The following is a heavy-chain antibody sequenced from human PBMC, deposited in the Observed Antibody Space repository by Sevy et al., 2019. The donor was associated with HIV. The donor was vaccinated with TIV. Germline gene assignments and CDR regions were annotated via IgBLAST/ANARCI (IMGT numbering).Heavy chain of an antibody. Sequence: GGSLRLSCAASGFTFNSYGMHWVRQAPGKGLEWVAFIRYDGSNKYYADSVKGRFTISRDNSKNTLYLQMNSLRAEDTAVYYCAKDLRITMVQGVGSYYYYGMDVWGQGTTVTVSS. D-gene: IGHD3-10*01. CDR1: GFTFNSYG. J-gene: IGHJ6*02. CDR2: IRYDGSNK. CDR3: AKDLRITMVQGVGSYYYYGMDV. V-gene: IGHV3-30*02.